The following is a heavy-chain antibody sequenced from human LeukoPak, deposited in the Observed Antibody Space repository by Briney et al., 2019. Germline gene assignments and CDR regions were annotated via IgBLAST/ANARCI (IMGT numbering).Heavy chain of an antibody. J-gene: IGHJ6*02. CDR1: GGSISSYY. V-gene: IGHV4-59*12. Sequence: SETLSLTCTVSGGSISSYYWSWIRQPPGKGLEWIGYIYYSGSTNYNPSLKSRVTISVDTSKNQFSLKLSSVTAADTAVYYCARGGSSTSYRLYYYYGMDVWGQGTTVTVSS. D-gene: IGHD2-2*01. CDR3: ARGGSSTSYRLYYYYGMDV. CDR2: IYYSGST.